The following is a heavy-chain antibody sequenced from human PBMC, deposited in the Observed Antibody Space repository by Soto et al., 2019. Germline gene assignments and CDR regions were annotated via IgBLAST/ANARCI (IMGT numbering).Heavy chain of an antibody. D-gene: IGHD3-16*01. V-gene: IGHV3-21*01. Sequence: GGSLRLSCAASGFTFSSYSMNWVRQAPGKGLEWVSSISSSSSYIYYADSVKGRFTISRDNAKNSLYLQMNSLRAEDTAVYYCARDFDFIAGMGEGDWGQGTLVTVSS. J-gene: IGHJ4*02. CDR2: ISSSSSYI. CDR3: ARDFDFIAGMGEGD. CDR1: GFTFSSYS.